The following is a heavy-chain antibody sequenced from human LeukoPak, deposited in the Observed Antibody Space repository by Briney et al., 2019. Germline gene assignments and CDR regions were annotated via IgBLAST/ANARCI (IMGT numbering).Heavy chain of an antibody. D-gene: IGHD3-22*01. J-gene: IGHJ4*02. Sequence: SQTLSLTGAISGDSVSSNNAAWYWVRQSPSRGLEWLGRTYYRSKWLYDYAVSVKSRIIVNPDTSKNQFSLQLNSVTPEDTAVYYCARARGDSSGYWDYWGQGTLVTVSS. CDR3: ARARGDSSGYWDY. CDR1: GDSVSSNNAA. V-gene: IGHV6-1*01. CDR2: TYYRSKWLY.